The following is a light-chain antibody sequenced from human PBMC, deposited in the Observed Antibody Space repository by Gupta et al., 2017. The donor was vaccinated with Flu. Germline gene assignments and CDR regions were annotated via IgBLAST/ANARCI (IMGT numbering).Light chain of an antibody. CDR2: EVS. CDR1: SSDVGAYTY. J-gene: IGLJ3*02. V-gene: IGLV2-14*01. Sequence: QSALTQPASVSGSPGPSITISCTGTSSDVGAYTYVSWFRQYPGKAPKLMIYEVSNRPSGVANRFSGSKSGNTASLTISGLQGEDEADYYCRSFTTSKTWVFGGGTKVTVL. CDR3: RSFTTSKTWV.